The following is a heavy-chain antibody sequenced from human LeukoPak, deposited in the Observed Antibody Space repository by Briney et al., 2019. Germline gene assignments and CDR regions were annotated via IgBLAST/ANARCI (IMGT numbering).Heavy chain of an antibody. D-gene: IGHD3-10*01. CDR3: ARDRVMVRGVLDY. CDR1: GFTFSSYS. J-gene: IGHJ4*02. Sequence: PGGSLRLSCAASGFTFSSYSMNWVRQAPGKGLEWVSSISSSSSYIYYADSVNGRFTISRDNAKNSLYLQMNSLRAEDTAVYYCARDRVMVRGVLDYWGQGTLVTVSS. CDR2: ISSSSSYI. V-gene: IGHV3-21*01.